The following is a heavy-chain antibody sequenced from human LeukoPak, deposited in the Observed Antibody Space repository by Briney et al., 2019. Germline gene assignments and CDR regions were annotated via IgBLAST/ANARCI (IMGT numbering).Heavy chain of an antibody. D-gene: IGHD3-10*01. CDR2: INPSSDNT. J-gene: IGHJ4*02. CDR3: ARGRGLPGPLDY. V-gene: IGHV1-46*01. Sequence: ASVKVSCKASGYSFTTYYIHWVRQAPGQGLEWMGIINPSSDNTAYAQMFQGRLTITRDTSTSTVYMELNSLRAEDTAVYYCARGRGLPGPLDYWGQGTLVTVSS. CDR1: GYSFTTYY.